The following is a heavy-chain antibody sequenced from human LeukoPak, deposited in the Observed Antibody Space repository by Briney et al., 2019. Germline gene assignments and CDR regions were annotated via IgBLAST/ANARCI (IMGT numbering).Heavy chain of an antibody. CDR3: AKGVGCSGGTCYSGHGMDV. CDR1: GFTFSSYA. CDR2: LSGSGANT. V-gene: IGHV3-23*01. J-gene: IGHJ6*02. D-gene: IGHD2-15*01. Sequence: GGSLRLSCAASGFTFSSYAMSWVRQAPGKGLEWVSALSGSGANTYYADSVKGRFTISRDNSKNTLYLQVNSLRAEDTAVYYCAKGVGCSGGTCYSGHGMDVWGQGTAVTVSS.